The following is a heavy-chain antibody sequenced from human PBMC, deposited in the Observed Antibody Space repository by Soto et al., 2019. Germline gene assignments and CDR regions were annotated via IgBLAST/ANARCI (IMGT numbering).Heavy chain of an antibody. Sequence: PGGSLRLSCAASGFTLSSYWMYWVRQTPGQGLVWVARIKNGAGDTSYAESVKGRVTISRDNAKNTLYLQMNSLRAEDTAVYYCARESPSEVTATYYFDYWGQGTQVTVSS. CDR3: ARESPSEVTATYYFDY. V-gene: IGHV3-74*01. CDR1: GFTLSSYW. D-gene: IGHD2-21*01. J-gene: IGHJ4*02. CDR2: IKNGAGDT.